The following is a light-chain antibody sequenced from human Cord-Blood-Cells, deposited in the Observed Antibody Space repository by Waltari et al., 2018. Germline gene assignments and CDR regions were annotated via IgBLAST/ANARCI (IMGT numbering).Light chain of an antibody. V-gene: IGLV2-14*01. CDR2: DVS. CDR3: SSYTSSSTV. J-gene: IGLJ3*02. Sequence: QSALTQPASVSGSPGQSITISCTGTSSDVGGYNYVSWYQQHPGKAPKLMFYDVSKRPSGVSNRFSGSKSGNTASLTISGLQAEDEADYYCSSYTSSSTVFGGGTKLTVL. CDR1: SSDVGGYNY.